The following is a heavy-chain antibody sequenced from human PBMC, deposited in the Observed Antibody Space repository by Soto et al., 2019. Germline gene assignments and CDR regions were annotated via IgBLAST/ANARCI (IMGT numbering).Heavy chain of an antibody. CDR2: TYYRSKWYN. V-gene: IGHV6-1*01. CDR3: ARARIYYMGLSGLFDY. D-gene: IGHD5-12*01. J-gene: IGHJ4*02. CDR1: GDSVSSNSAA. Sequence: SQTLSLTCAISGDSVSSNSAAWNWIRQSPSRGLEWLGRTYYRSKWYNDYAVSVKSRITINPDTSKNQFSLQLNSVTPEDTSVYYCARARIYYMGLSGLFDYWGQGTLVTVSS.